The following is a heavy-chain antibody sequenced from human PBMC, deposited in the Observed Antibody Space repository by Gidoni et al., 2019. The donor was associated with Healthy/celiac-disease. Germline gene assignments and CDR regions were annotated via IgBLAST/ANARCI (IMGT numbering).Heavy chain of an antibody. Sequence: QVQLQQWGAGLLKPSETLSLTCAAYGGSFSGYYWSWIRQPPGKGLEWIGEINHSGSTNYNPSLKSRVTISVDTSKNQFSLKLSSVTAADTAVYYCARLRPQMGQHWGQGTLVTVSS. CDR1: GGSFSGYY. CDR3: ARLRPQMGQH. CDR2: INHSGST. V-gene: IGHV4-34*01. J-gene: IGHJ1*01.